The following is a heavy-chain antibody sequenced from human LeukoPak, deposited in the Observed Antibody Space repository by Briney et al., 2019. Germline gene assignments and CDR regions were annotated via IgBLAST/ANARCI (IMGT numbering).Heavy chain of an antibody. Sequence: SETLSLTCVVYGGSFSDYFWGWIRQPPGKGLEWIGEINHSGRNYYNPSLKSRVTISVDTSKNQFSLNLSSVTAADTAVYYCARDVVVVPAAIHYGMDVWGQGTTVTVSS. V-gene: IGHV4-34*01. CDR1: GGSFSDYF. CDR3: ARDVVVVPAAIHYGMDV. J-gene: IGHJ6*02. D-gene: IGHD2-2*01. CDR2: INHSGRN.